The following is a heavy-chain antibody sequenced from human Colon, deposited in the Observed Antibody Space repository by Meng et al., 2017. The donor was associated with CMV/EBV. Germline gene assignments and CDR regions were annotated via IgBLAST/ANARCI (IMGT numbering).Heavy chain of an antibody. Sequence: GSLRLSCTVSNDSISSPYYWGWIRQSPGKGREWIGSVYHTGSTYYNPSLESRVTISVDTSKNQFSLKLNSVTAADTAVYYCARDIYGSGSYAIVYWGQGTLVTVSS. J-gene: IGHJ4*02. D-gene: IGHD3-10*01. CDR2: VYHTGST. V-gene: IGHV4-38-2*02. CDR3: ARDIYGSGSYAIVY. CDR1: NDSISSPYY.